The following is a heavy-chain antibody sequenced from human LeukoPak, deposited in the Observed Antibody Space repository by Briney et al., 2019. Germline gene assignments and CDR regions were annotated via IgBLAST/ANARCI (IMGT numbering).Heavy chain of an antibody. CDR2: FDPEDGET. J-gene: IGHJ4*02. V-gene: IGHV1-24*01. CDR3: ARAPPVGWGSFWIYY. Sequence: GASVKVSCKVSGYTLTELSMHWVRQAPGKGLEWMGGFDPEDGETIYAQKFQGRVTMTEDTSTDTAYMELSSLRSEDTAVYYCARAPPVGWGSFWIYYWGQGTLVTVSS. D-gene: IGHD3-3*01. CDR1: GYTLTELS.